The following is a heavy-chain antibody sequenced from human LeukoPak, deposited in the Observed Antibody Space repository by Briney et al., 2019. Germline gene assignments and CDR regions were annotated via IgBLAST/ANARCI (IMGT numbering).Heavy chain of an antibody. J-gene: IGHJ4*02. CDR2: MNPNSGNT. D-gene: IGHD5-12*01. CDR3: ARYSGYDRSSDY. V-gene: IGHV1-8*02. Sequence: GASVKVSCKASGYTFTGYYMHWVRQATGQGLEWMGWMNPNSGNTGYAQKFQGRVTMTRNTSISTAYMELSSLRSEDTAVYYCARYSGYDRSSDYWGQGTLVTVSS. CDR1: GYTFTGYY.